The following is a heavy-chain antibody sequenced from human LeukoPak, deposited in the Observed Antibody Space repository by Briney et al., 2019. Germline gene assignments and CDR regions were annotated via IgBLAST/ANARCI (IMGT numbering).Heavy chain of an antibody. D-gene: IGHD2-15*01. CDR1: GFTFSSYG. CDR2: ISYDGSNK. J-gene: IGHJ5*02. Sequence: PGGSLRLSCAASGFTFSSYGTHWVRQAPGKGLEWVAVISYDGSNKYYADSVKGRFTISRDNSKNTLYLQMNSLRAEGTAVYYCAKDALGYCSGGSCSTRSWFDPWGQGTLVTVSS. CDR3: AKDALGYCSGGSCSTRSWFDP. V-gene: IGHV3-30*18.